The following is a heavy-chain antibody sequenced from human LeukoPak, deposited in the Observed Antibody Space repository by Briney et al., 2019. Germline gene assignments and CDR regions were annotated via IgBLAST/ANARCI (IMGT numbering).Heavy chain of an antibody. CDR1: GFTFSSYA. CDR3: AKSDLNYGGNPDY. D-gene: IGHD4-23*01. J-gene: IGHJ4*02. Sequence: PGGSLRLSCAASGFTFSSYAMNWVRQAPGKGLEWVSAITGSGGRTYYADSVKGRFTISRDNSKNTLYLQMNSLRAEDTAIYYCAKSDLNYGGNPDYWGQGTLVTVSS. CDR2: ITGSGGRT. V-gene: IGHV3-23*01.